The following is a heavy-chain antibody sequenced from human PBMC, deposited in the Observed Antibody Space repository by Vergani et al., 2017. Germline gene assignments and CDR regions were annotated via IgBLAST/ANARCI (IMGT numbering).Heavy chain of an antibody. Sequence: QVQLVQSGAEVKKPGSSVKVSCKASGGTFSSYAISWVRQAPGQGLEWMGGIIPIFGTANYAQKFQGRVTITADESTSTAYMELSSRRSEDTAVYYCARATTRXCSSTSCYPNWFDPWGQGTLVTVS. V-gene: IGHV1-69*01. CDR1: GGTFSSYA. D-gene: IGHD2-2*01. J-gene: IGHJ5*02. CDR3: ARATTRXCSSTSCYPNWFDP. CDR2: IIPIFGTA.